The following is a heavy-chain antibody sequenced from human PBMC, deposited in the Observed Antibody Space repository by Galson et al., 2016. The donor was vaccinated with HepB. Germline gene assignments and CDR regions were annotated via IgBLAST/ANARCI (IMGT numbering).Heavy chain of an antibody. CDR2: INPTDVIT. V-gene: IGHV1-46*01. D-gene: IGHD5-12*01. Sequence: GYTFTNYYIHWVRQAPGQGLEWMGIINPTDVITPYAQKFQGRVTMTRDTSTSTVYMELSSLRSADTAVYYCARGADSGYDLGDYWGQGTLVTVSS. CDR3: ARGADSGYDLGDY. J-gene: IGHJ4*02. CDR1: GYTFTNYY.